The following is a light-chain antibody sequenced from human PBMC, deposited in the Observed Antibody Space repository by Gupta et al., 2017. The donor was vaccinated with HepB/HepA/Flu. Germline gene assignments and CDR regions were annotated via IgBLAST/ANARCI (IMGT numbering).Light chain of an antibody. CDR3: QHDCSSKS. J-gene: IGKJ3*01. V-gene: IGKV3-20*01. CDR1: QSVSSSY. Sequence: EIVLTQSPGTLSLSPGERATLSCRASQSVSSSYLEWYQQIPGQAPRLLIYVASSRATGIPDRSSGSGSGTDFTLTSSRREAEDFAVYYGQHDCSSKSFGHGTRVDIK. CDR2: VAS.